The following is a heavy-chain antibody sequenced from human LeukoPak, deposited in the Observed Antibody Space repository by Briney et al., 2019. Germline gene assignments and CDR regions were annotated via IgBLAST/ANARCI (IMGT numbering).Heavy chain of an antibody. D-gene: IGHD5-12*01. CDR3: ARGTYGGYDRLDY. V-gene: IGHV1-18*01. CDR1: GYIFTSYG. Sequence: ASLKVSCKASGYIFTSYGISWVRQAPGQGLEWMGWISGYNGNTNYARKLQGRVTMTTDTSTSTAYMELRSLRSDDTAMYYCARGTYGGYDRLDYWGQGTLVTVSS. J-gene: IGHJ4*02. CDR2: ISGYNGNT.